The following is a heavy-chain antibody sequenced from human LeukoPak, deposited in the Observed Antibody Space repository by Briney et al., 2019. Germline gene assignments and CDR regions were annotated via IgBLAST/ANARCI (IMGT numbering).Heavy chain of an antibody. CDR1: GFTFSSYA. CDR2: ISGSGGST. D-gene: IGHD5-18*01. CDR3: AKDSVQRWYTSLWRL. Sequence: GGSLRLSCAASGFTFSSYAMSWVRQAPGKGLEWVSAISGSGGSTYYADSVRGRFTISRDNSKNTLYLHRNSLRAEDTAVYYGAKDSVQRWYTSLWRLWGEETLVTVSP. V-gene: IGHV3-23*01. J-gene: IGHJ4*02.